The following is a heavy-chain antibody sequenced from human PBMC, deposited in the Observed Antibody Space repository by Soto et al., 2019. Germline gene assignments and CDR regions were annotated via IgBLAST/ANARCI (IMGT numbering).Heavy chain of an antibody. V-gene: IGHV4-34*01. D-gene: IGHD6-13*01. J-gene: IGHJ5*01. CDR2: INHSGST. CDR1: GGSFSGYY. CDR3: ARENPSSGSWYHDS. Sequence: QVQLQQWGAGLLKPSETLSLTCAVYGGSFSGYYWSWIRQPPGKGLEWIGEINHSGSTNYNPSLKSRVTISVDASKNQFALKLSSVTAADTAVYYCARENPSSGSWYHDSWGQGTLVTVSS.